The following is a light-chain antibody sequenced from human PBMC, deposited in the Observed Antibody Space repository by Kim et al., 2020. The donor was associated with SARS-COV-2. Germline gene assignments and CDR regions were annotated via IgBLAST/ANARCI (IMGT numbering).Light chain of an antibody. CDR2: SAF. J-gene: IGKJ4*01. V-gene: IGKV1-9*01. Sequence: AAGGDTVTITCRASQRMNSNLAWYQQRPGKAPNLLIYSAFTLHSGVPSRFSGSGSGTDFTLTITSLQPEDFATYHCQQHHSFPLTFGGGTKVDIK. CDR1: QRMNSN. CDR3: QQHHSFPLT.